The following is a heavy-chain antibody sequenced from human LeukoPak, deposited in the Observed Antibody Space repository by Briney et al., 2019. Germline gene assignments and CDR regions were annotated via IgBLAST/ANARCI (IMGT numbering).Heavy chain of an antibody. CDR1: GGSFSGYY. Sequence: SGTLSLTCAVYGGSFSGYYWSWIRQPPGKGLEWIGEINHSGSTNYNPSLKSRVTISVDTSKNQFSLKLSSVTAADTAVHYCARGSPFFPFDYWGQGTLVTVSS. J-gene: IGHJ4*02. CDR2: INHSGST. D-gene: IGHD3-3*01. CDR3: ARGSPFFPFDY. V-gene: IGHV4-34*01.